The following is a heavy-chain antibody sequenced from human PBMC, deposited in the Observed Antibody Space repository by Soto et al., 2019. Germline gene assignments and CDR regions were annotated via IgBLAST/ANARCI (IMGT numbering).Heavy chain of an antibody. Sequence: WGSLRLSCAASGFTFSNAWVNWVRQAPGKGLEWVGRIKSKTDGGTTDYAAPVKGRFTISRDDSKNTLYLQMNSLKTEDTAVYYCTTDLGYYDSSGYCDYWGQGTLVTVSS. CDR1: GFTFSNAW. D-gene: IGHD3-22*01. J-gene: IGHJ4*02. CDR2: IKSKTDGGTT. CDR3: TTDLGYYDSSGYCDY. V-gene: IGHV3-15*07.